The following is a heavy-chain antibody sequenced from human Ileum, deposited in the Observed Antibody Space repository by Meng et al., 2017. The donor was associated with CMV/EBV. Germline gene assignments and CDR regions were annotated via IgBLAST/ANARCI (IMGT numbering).Heavy chain of an antibody. J-gene: IGHJ5*02. D-gene: IGHD3-22*01. Sequence: KASGYNFINYDISWVRQAPGQGLEWMRWISTYNGNTNYAQKFQDRVTMTTDTSTTTAYMELRSLRSDDTAVYYCARGPDSSGYKWFDPWGQGTLVTVSS. V-gene: IGHV1-18*01. CDR2: ISTYNGNT. CDR1: GYNFINYD. CDR3: ARGPDSSGYKWFDP.